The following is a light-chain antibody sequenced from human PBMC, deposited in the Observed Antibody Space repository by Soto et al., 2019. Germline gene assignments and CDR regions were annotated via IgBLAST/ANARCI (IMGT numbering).Light chain of an antibody. CDR2: DVS. CDR3: SSYTSSNTRQIV. CDR1: SSDVGGYNY. Sequence: QSVPTQPASVSGSPGQSITISCTGTSSDVGGYNYVSWYQQHPGKAPKFMIYDVSNRPSGVSNRFSGSKSGNTASLTISGLQAEDEADYYCSSYTSSNTRQIVFGTRTKVT. V-gene: IGLV2-14*01. J-gene: IGLJ1*01.